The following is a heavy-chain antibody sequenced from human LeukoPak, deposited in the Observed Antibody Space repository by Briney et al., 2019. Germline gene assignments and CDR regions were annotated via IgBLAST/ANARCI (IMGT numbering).Heavy chain of an antibody. D-gene: IGHD6-13*01. Sequence: SETLSLTCTVSGGSISSYYWSWIRQPAGKGLEWIGRIYTSGSTNYNPSLKSRVTMSVDTSKNQFSLKLSSVTAADTAVYYCASYGGGSWRGWFDPWGQGTLVTVSS. J-gene: IGHJ5*02. CDR2: IYTSGST. V-gene: IGHV4-4*07. CDR1: GGSISSYY. CDR3: ASYGGGSWRGWFDP.